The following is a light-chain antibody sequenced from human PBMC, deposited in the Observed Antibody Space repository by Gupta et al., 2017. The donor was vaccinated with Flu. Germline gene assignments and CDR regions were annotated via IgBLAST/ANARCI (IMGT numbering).Light chain of an antibody. CDR3: NSRESTYNHKAV. J-gene: IGLJ2*01. Sequence: HTVMTTCQGDSLRNAYESCYQQKPGQAPVLFLYDNKIRHSGSPARCSGSSSGNTAALTITGAPAEEEADYYCNSRESTYNHKAVFGGGTKLTVL. V-gene: IGLV3-19*01. CDR2: DNK. CDR1: SLRNAY.